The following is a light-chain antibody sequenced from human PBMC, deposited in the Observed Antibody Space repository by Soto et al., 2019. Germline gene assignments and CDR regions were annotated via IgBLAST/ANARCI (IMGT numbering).Light chain of an antibody. Sequence: DIVMTQSPDSLAVYLGERTTINCRSSQSVLYSSNNKNYLAWYQQKPGQPPKLLIYWASTRESGVPDRFSGSGSGTDFTLTISGLQAEDVAVYYCQQYYSSPPSFGGGTKVEIK. CDR1: QSVLYSSNNKNY. V-gene: IGKV4-1*01. J-gene: IGKJ4*01. CDR3: QQYYSSPPS. CDR2: WAS.